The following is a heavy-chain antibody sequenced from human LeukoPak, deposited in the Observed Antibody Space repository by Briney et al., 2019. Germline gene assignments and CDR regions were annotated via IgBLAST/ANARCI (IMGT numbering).Heavy chain of an antibody. V-gene: IGHV1-69*01. J-gene: IGHJ5*02. CDR2: IIPIFGTA. D-gene: IGHD3-3*01. Sequence: SVKVSCKASGGTFSSYAISWVRQAPGQGLEWIGGIIPIFGTANYAQKFQGRVTITADESTSTAYMELSSLRSEDTAVYYCARGPGTIFGVVIIPYNWFDPWGQGTLVTVSS. CDR3: ARGPGTIFGVVIIPYNWFDP. CDR1: GGTFSSYA.